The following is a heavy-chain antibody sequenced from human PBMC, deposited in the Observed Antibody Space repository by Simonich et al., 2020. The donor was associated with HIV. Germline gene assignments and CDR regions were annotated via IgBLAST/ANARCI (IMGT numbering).Heavy chain of an antibody. CDR2: IYSGGAT. Sequence: EVQLVESGGGLVQPVGSLRLSCAASGFTVSSNYMSWVRQAPGKGLEWVSGIYSGGATYYADSVKGRFTISRHISKNTLWLQMSNLRAEDTAVYYCASERHVRDGFQHWGQGTLVTVSS. CDR1: GFTVSSNY. J-gene: IGHJ1*01. D-gene: IGHD2-8*01. V-gene: IGHV3-53*04. CDR3: ASERHVRDGFQH.